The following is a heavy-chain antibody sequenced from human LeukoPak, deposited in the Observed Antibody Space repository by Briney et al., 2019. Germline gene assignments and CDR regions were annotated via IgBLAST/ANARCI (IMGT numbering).Heavy chain of an antibody. D-gene: IGHD3-22*01. J-gene: IGHJ3*02. Sequence: PGGSLRLSCAASGFTFSSYGMHWVRQAPGKGLEWVAFIRYDGSNKYYADSVKGRFTISRDNSKNTLYLQMNSLRAEDTAVYYCARDHDYYDSSGYSSGLIWGQGTMVTVSS. CDR3: ARDHDYYDSSGYSSGLI. V-gene: IGHV3-30*02. CDR2: IRYDGSNK. CDR1: GFTFSSYG.